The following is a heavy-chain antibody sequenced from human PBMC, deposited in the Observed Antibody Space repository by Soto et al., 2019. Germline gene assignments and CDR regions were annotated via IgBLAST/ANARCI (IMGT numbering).Heavy chain of an antibody. V-gene: IGHV3-30*18. Sequence: QVQLVESGGGVVQPGRSLRLSCAASGFTFSSYGMHWVRQAPGKGLEWVAVISYDGSNKYYADSVKGRFTISRDNSKHTLYLQMNSLRAEDTAVYYCAKELTELTYYYYCMDVWCQGTTVTVSS. CDR3: AKELTELTYYYYCMDV. CDR2: ISYDGSNK. CDR1: GFTFSSYG. J-gene: IGHJ6*02. D-gene: IGHD1-26*01.